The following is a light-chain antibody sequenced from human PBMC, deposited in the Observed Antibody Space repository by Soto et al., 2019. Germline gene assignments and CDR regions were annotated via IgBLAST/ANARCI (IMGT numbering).Light chain of an antibody. J-gene: IGKJ1*01. Sequence: DIQMTQSPSTLSASVGDRVTITCRASQRIETALAWYQQKPGKAPNLLIYRASNLEKGVPSRFSGSGSGTEFTLTINSLQPDDFATYYCQQYGFFLTFGQGTKVDI. CDR2: RAS. CDR3: QQYGFFLT. V-gene: IGKV1-5*03. CDR1: QRIETA.